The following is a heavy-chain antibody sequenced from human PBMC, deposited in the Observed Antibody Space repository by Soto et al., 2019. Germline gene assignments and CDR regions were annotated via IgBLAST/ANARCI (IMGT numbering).Heavy chain of an antibody. CDR1: GFTFSSYG. J-gene: IGHJ4*02. CDR3: ARERYYGSGTNYYFDD. V-gene: IGHV3-33*01. D-gene: IGHD3-10*01. CDR2: IWDDGSNK. Sequence: QVQLVESGGGVVQPGRSLRLSCAASGFTFSSYGMHWVRQAPGKGLEWVAVIWDDGSNKYYADSVKGRFTSSRDNSKNTLYLQMNSLRAEDTAVYYCARERYYGSGTNYYFDDWGQGTLVTVSS.